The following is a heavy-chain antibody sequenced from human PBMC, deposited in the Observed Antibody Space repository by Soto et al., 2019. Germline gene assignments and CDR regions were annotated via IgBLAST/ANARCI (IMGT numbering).Heavy chain of an antibody. V-gene: IGHV4-34*01. CDR1: GGSFSGYY. CDR2: INHSGST. Sequence: SETLSLTCAVYGGSFSGYYWIWFRQPPGKGLEWIGEINHSGSTNYNPSLKSRVTISVDTSKNQFSLKLSSVTAADTAVYYCARGGLRYFDWLLGYWGQGTLVTVSS. J-gene: IGHJ4*02. CDR3: ARGGLRYFDWLLGY. D-gene: IGHD3-9*01.